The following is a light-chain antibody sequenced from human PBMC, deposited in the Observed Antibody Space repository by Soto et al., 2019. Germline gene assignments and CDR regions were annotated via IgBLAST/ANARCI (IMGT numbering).Light chain of an antibody. V-gene: IGKV1-39*01. CDR2: AAS. CDR3: QQSYSTSPE. CDR1: QSISRY. J-gene: IGKJ1*01. Sequence: DIQLTQSPSTLSASVGDRVTITCRASQSISRYFNWYQQKPGKAPKLLIYAASSLQXGVPSRFSGSGSGTDFTITISSLQPEDFATYYCQQSYSTSPEFGQGTKVDIK.